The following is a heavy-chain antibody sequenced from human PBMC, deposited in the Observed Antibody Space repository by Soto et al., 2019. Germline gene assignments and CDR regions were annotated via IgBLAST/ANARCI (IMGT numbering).Heavy chain of an antibody. CDR2: IYYSGST. Sequence: SETLSLTCTLSGGSVSSSYWWSFRQPPGKGLEWIGYIYYSGSTNYNPSLKSRVTISVDTSKNQFSLKLSSVTAADTAVYYCARDTDYYGSGNLDYWGQGTLVTVSS. CDR1: GGSVSSSY. V-gene: IGHV4-59*02. D-gene: IGHD3-10*01. J-gene: IGHJ4*02. CDR3: ARDTDYYGSGNLDY.